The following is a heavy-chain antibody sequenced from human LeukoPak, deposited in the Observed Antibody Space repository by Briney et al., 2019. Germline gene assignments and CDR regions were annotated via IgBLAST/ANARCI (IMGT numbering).Heavy chain of an antibody. D-gene: IGHD1-1*01. CDR2: IGTAGDI. V-gene: IGHV3-13*01. Sequence: GGSLRLSCAASGFTFSDYDMHWVRPATGKGREWVSAIGTAGDIYYTGSVKGRFTISRENAKNSLYLQMNRLRAGDTAVYYCARVAKERVGGVYYFDYWGQGTLVTVSS. J-gene: IGHJ4*02. CDR1: GFTFSDYD. CDR3: ARVAKERVGGVYYFDY.